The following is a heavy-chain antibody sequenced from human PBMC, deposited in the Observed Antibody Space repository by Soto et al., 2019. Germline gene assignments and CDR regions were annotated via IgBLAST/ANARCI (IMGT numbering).Heavy chain of an antibody. CDR2: ISAYNGNT. CDR3: AMGSTGPRYFDWLPIAPLDY. Sequence: QVPLVQSGAEVKKPGASVKVSCKASGYTFTSYGISWVRQAPGQGLEWMGWISAYNGNTNYAQKLQGRVTMTTDTSTSTAYMELRSLRSDDTAVYYCAMGSTGPRYFDWLPIAPLDYWGQGTLVTVSS. D-gene: IGHD3-9*01. CDR1: GYTFTSYG. V-gene: IGHV1-18*01. J-gene: IGHJ4*02.